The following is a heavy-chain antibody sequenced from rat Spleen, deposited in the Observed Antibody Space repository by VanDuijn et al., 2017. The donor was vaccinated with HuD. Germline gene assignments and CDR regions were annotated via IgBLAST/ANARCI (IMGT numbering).Heavy chain of an antibody. J-gene: IGHJ2*01. V-gene: IGHV5-25*01. Sequence: EVQLVESGGALVQPGRTLKLSCAASGFTFSSYDMAWVRQAPGKGLEWVASITNTGGSTYYPDSVKGRFTISRDNAKSTLYLQMNSLRSEDTATYYCARHWGYWGQGVRVTVSS. CDR1: GFTFSSYD. CDR3: ARHWGY. D-gene: IGHD4-6*01. CDR2: ITNTGGST.